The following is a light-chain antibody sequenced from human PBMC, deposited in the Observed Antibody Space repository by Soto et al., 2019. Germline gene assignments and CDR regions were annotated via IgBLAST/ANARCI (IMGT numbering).Light chain of an antibody. V-gene: IGLV1-40*01. CDR2: AND. CDR1: SSNIGAGFD. J-gene: IGLJ3*02. Sequence: QAVVTQPPSVSGAPGQRVTISCTGSSSNIGAGFDVHWYHQIAGTAPKLLINANDNRPAGVTDRFSGSKSGSSASLAITGLRAEDEATYYCQSFDRSQTYDNRLSGVFGGGTKLTVL. CDR3: QSFDRSQTYDNRLSGV.